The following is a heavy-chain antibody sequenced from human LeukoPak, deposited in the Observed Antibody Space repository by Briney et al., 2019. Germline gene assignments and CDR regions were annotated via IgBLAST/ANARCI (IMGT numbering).Heavy chain of an antibody. V-gene: IGHV3-33*01. CDR2: IWYDGSNK. Sequence: PGGSLRLSCAASGFTFSSYGMHWVRQAPGKGLEWVAVIWYDGSNKYYADSVKGRFTISRVNAKNSLYLQMNSLRAEDTAVYYCARDRYDYVWGSSRRNGYYFDYWGQGTLVTVSS. CDR1: GFTFSSYG. CDR3: ARDRYDYVWGSSRRNGYYFDY. J-gene: IGHJ4*02. D-gene: IGHD3-16*01.